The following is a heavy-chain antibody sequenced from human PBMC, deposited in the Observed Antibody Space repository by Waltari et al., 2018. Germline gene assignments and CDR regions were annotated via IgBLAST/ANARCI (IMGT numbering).Heavy chain of an antibody. CDR1: VGSFSVYS. D-gene: IGHD4-17*01. J-gene: IGHJ4*02. Sequence: QVQLQQWGAGLLKPSETLSPTCAVYVGSFSVYSWSGIRQPPGKGLEWIGEINHSGSTNYNPSLKSRVTISVDTSKNQFSLKLSSVTAADTAVYYCARGRALYGDLDYWGQGTLVTVSS. CDR2: INHSGST. CDR3: ARGRALYGDLDY. V-gene: IGHV4-34*01.